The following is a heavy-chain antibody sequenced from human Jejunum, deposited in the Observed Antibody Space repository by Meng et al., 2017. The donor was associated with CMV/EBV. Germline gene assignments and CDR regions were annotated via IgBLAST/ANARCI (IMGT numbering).Heavy chain of an antibody. CDR2: INPNSGDT. V-gene: IGHV1-2*02. CDR3: ARVTITTGRRFFQH. D-gene: IGHD1-1*01. Sequence: KASGYSCTDYYIHWVRQAPGQGLEWVGWINPNSGDTNFAQKFQGRVMMTRDTSITTAFLDLNSLTSDDTAVYYCARVTITTGRRFFQHWGQGTLVTVSS. J-gene: IGHJ1*01. CDR1: GYSCTDYY.